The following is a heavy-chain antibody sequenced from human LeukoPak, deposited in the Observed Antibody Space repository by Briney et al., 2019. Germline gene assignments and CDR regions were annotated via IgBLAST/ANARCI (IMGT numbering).Heavy chain of an antibody. D-gene: IGHD2-2*01. CDR1: GFTFSNYA. CDR2: ISGSGGSP. J-gene: IGHJ4*02. V-gene: IGHV3-23*01. Sequence: PGGSLRLSCAASGFTFSNYAMSWVRQAPGKGLEWVSAISGSGGSPYYADSVKGWFTISRDNSKNTLYLQMNSLRAEDTAVYYCAKQGITGGYCSSTSCYPGYWGRGTLVTVSS. CDR3: AKQGITGGYCSSTSCYPGY.